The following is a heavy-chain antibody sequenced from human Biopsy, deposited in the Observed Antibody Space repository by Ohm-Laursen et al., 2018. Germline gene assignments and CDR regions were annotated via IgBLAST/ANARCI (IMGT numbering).Heavy chain of an antibody. CDR2: IYYTGST. J-gene: IGHJ6*02. CDR1: RDSISNYC. CDR3: VRGVDYYDPYHYYALDV. Sequence: TLSLTCPVSRDSISNYCWTWIRQSPGKGLEWIGYIYYTGSTNYNPSVKSRVTISVDTSKNQFSLKVRSVTAADTAVYYCVRGVDYYDPYHYYALDVWGQGTTVTVSS. V-gene: IGHV4-59*12. D-gene: IGHD3-22*01.